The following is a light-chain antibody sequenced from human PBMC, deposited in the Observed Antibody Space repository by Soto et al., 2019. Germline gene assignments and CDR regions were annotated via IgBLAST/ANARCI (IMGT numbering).Light chain of an antibody. J-gene: IGKJ1*01. CDR2: KAS. CDR3: QHYNSYSEA. Sequence: DIHMTQSPSTLSGSVGDRVTITCLASQTISSWLAWYQQKPGKAPKLLIYKASTLKSGVPSRFSGSGSGTEFTLTISSLQPDDFATYYCQHYNSYSEAFGQGTTVDIK. CDR1: QTISSW. V-gene: IGKV1-5*03.